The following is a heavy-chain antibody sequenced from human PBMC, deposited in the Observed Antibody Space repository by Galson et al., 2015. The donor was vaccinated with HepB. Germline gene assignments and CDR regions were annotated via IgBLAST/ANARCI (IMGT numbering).Heavy chain of an antibody. CDR2: IWKDGTNK. CDR1: EFTFSDYG. J-gene: IGHJ4*02. Sequence: SLRLSCAASEFTFSDYGMHWVRQAPGKGLGWVALIWKDGTNKYYADSVKGRFTISRDNSENTLYLQMNSLRAEDSAVYYCVREVRNGWYYFDYWGPGAQVTVSS. V-gene: IGHV3-33*01. CDR3: VREVRNGWYYFDY. D-gene: IGHD6-19*01.